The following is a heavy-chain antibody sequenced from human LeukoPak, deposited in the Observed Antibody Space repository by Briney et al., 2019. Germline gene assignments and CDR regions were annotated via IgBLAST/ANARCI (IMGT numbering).Heavy chain of an antibody. CDR3: ARDSTTVTTKYYYGMDV. D-gene: IGHD4-17*01. V-gene: IGHV3-23*01. J-gene: IGHJ6*02. CDR2: ISGSGGST. CDR1: GFTFSSYA. Sequence: GGSLRLSCAASGFTFSSYAMSWVRQAPGKGLEWVSAISGSGGSTYYADSVKGRFTISRDNSKNTLYLQMNSLRAEDTAVYYCARDSTTVTTKYYYGMDVWGQGTTVTVSS.